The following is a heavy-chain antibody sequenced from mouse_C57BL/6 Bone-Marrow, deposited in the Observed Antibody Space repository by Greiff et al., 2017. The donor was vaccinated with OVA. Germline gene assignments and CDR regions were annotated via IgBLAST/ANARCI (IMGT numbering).Heavy chain of an antibody. CDR2: INPSSGYT. Sequence: VQLQQSGAELARPGASVKMSCKASGYTFTSYTMHWVKQRPGQGLEWIGYINPSSGYTKYNQKFKDKATLTADKSSSTAYMQLSSLTSEGSAVYYCARGKDYSGWFAYWGQGTLVTVSA. CDR3: ARGKDYSGWFAY. V-gene: IGHV1-4*01. D-gene: IGHD2-12*01. CDR1: GYTFTSYT. J-gene: IGHJ3*01.